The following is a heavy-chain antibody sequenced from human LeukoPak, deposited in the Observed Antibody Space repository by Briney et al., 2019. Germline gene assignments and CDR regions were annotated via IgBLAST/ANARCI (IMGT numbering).Heavy chain of an antibody. Sequence: GGSLRLSCAASEFTFSSDWMSWVRQAPGKGLEWVASINQDGSEKYYVDSVKGRFTISRDNAKNSLCLQMNSLRGGDTAVYYCARAMNWGQGTLVTVSS. CDR1: EFTFSSDW. J-gene: IGHJ4*02. CDR3: ARAMN. D-gene: IGHD3-22*01. V-gene: IGHV3-7*01. CDR2: INQDGSEK.